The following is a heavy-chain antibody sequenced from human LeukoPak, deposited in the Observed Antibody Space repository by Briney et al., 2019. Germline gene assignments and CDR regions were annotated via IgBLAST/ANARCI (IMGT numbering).Heavy chain of an antibody. CDR2: TYYRSKWYN. CDR3: ARDLHRGANYYDSSGYYGPHAFDI. CDR1: GDSVSSNSAA. J-gene: IGHJ3*02. Sequence: SQTLSLTCAISGDSVSSNSAAWNWIRQSPSRGLEWLGRTYYRSKWYNDYAVSVKSRITINPDTSKNQFSLQLNSVTPEDTAVYYCARDLHRGANYYDSSGYYGPHAFDIWGQGTMVTVSS. D-gene: IGHD3-22*01. V-gene: IGHV6-1*01.